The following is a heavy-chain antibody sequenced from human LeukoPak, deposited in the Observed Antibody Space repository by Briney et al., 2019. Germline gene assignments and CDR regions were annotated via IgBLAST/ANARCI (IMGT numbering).Heavy chain of an antibody. CDR2: ISSVSTTI. V-gene: IGHV3-11*01. CDR1: GFTFSDYY. J-gene: IGHJ4*01. CDR3: ARSIYTTVTTWYYFDF. D-gene: IGHD4-17*01. Sequence: GGSLRLSCAASGFTFSDYYMSWIRQAPGKGLEWVSYISSVSTTIDYADSVKGRFTISRDNAKNSLYLQMNSLRAEDTAVYYCARSIYTTVTTWYYFDFWGQEPWSPSPQ.